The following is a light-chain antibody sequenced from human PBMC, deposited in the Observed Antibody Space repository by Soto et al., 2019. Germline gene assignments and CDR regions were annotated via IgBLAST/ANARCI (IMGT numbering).Light chain of an antibody. J-gene: IGKJ2*01. V-gene: IGKV3-20*01. CDR2: GAS. Sequence: EMVLTQSPGTLSLSPGARANLSCRASQSVISSYLAWYQQKPGQAPRLLIYGASRRATGVPDRFSGSGSGTDFTLTISRLELEDFAGYYCQQYGSLPYTFGQGTKLEIK. CDR1: QSVISSY. CDR3: QQYGSLPYT.